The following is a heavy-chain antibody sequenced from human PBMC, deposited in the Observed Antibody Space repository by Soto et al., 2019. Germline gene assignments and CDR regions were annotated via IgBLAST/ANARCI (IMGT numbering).Heavy chain of an antibody. CDR2: IYYSGST. CDR1: GGSISIYY. CDR3: ARRTVTTIYYYSMDV. J-gene: IGHJ6*02. V-gene: IGHV4-59*01. D-gene: IGHD4-17*01. Sequence: SETLSLTCTVSGGSISIYYWTWIRHPPGKGLEWIGYIYYSGSTYYNPSLKSRVTISVDTSKNQFSLRLNSVTAADTAVYYCARRTVTTIYYYSMDVWGQGTTVTVSS.